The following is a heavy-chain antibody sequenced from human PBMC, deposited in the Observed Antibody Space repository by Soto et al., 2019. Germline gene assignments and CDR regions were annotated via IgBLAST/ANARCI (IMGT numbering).Heavy chain of an antibody. CDR3: AREKGYDFWSGYYEANYYYYYYMDV. CDR1: GWSFSGYY. CDR2: INHSGST. V-gene: IGHV4-34*01. J-gene: IGHJ6*03. D-gene: IGHD3-3*01. Sequence: PSDTLSLTFAVYGWSFSGYYWSWIRQPPGKGLEWIGEINHSGSTNYNPSLKSRVTISVDTSKNQFSLKLSSVTAADTAVYYCAREKGYDFWSGYYEANYYYYYYMDVWGKGTTVTVSS.